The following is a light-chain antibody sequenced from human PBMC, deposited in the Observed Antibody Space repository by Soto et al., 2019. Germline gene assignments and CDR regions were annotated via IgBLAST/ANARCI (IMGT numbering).Light chain of an antibody. CDR1: QGVSTY. CDR3: QQYNNWPRT. Sequence: EIVMTQSPATLSVSPVERATLFCMASQGVSTYLAWYQQKPGQAPRLLIYGPSTRATGIPARFSGSGSGTEFTLTISSLQSEDFAVYYCQQYNNWPRTFGQGTKVDIK. J-gene: IGKJ1*01. CDR2: GPS. V-gene: IGKV3-15*01.